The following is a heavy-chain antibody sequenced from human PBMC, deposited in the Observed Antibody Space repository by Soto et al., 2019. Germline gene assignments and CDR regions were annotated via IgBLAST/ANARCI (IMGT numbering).Heavy chain of an antibody. J-gene: IGHJ4*02. D-gene: IGHD1-26*01. Sequence: SETLSLTCTVSGGSIYTYSWTWIRQPAGKGLEWIGHIYSSGSANYNPSLKSRVSMSVDTSKNQFSLKLNSVTTADTAVYYCATIVGANDYWGQGTLVTVSS. CDR2: IYSSGSA. V-gene: IGHV4-4*07. CDR1: GGSIYTYS. CDR3: ATIVGANDY.